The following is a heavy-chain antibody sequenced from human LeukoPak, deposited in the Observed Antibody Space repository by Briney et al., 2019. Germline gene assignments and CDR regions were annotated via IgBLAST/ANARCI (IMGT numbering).Heavy chain of an antibody. CDR2: IRSKAYGGTT. D-gene: IGHD3-22*01. V-gene: IGHV3-49*05. J-gene: IGHJ4*02. CDR1: GFTFGDYA. CDR3: TRAPEYYYDSSGYQHLDY. Sequence: NPGGSLRLSCTASGFTFGDYAMSWFRQAPGKGLEWVGFIRSKAYGGTTEYAASVKGRFTISRDDSKSIAYLQMNSLKIEDTAVYYCTRAPEYYYDSSGYQHLDYWGQGTLVTVSS.